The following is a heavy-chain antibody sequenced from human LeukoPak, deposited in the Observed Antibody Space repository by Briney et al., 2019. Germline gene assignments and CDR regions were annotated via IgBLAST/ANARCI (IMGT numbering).Heavy chain of an antibody. J-gene: IGHJ3*02. D-gene: IGHD2-15*01. Sequence: ASVKVSCQASGYTFTGYYMHWVRQAPGQGLEWMGWIKPNSGGANYAQKFQGRVTMTRDTSIRTAYMELSRLRSDDTAVYYCAVGKYCSGGSFYSGGAFDIWGQGTMVTVSS. CDR1: GYTFTGYY. V-gene: IGHV1-2*02. CDR3: AVGKYCSGGSFYSGGAFDI. CDR2: IKPNSGGA.